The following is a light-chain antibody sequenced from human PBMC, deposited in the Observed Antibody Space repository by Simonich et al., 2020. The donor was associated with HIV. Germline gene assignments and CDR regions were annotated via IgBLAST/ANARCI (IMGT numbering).Light chain of an antibody. CDR1: SSDVGSYIF. CDR2: EGS. V-gene: IGLV2-23*01. CDR3: CSYAGSSPYVI. Sequence: QSALPQPASLSGSPGQSITISCTGTSSDVGSYIFFSCYQQHPGKPPKLMIYEGSKRPSGVSNRFSGSKSGNTASLTISGLEAEDEADYYCCSYAGSSPYVIFGGGTKLTVL. J-gene: IGLJ2*01.